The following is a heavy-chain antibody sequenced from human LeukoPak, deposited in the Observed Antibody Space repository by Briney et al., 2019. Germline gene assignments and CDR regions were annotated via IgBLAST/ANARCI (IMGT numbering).Heavy chain of an antibody. CDR3: ARSITGGSGWFYFDY. D-gene: IGHD6-19*01. CDR1: GYTFTGYY. J-gene: IGHJ4*02. CDR2: INPNSGGT. Sequence: EASVKVSCKASGYTFTGYYMHWVRQAPGQGLEWMGWINPNSGGTNYAQKFQGRVTMTRDTSISTAYMELSRLRSDDTAVYYCARSITGGSGWFYFDYWGQGTLVTVSS. V-gene: IGHV1-2*02.